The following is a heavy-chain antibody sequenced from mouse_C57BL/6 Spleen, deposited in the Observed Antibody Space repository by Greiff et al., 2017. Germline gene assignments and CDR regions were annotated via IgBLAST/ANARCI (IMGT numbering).Heavy chain of an antibody. D-gene: IGHD1-1*02. CDR1: GYTFTSYW. V-gene: IGHV1-55*01. Sequence: VQLQQPGAELVKPGASVKMSCKASGYTFTSYWITWVKQRPGQGLEWIGDIYPGSGSTNYNEKFKSKATLIVDTSSSTAYMQLSSLTSEDSAVYYCARWVGGYQYYFDYWGQGTTLTVSS. CDR2: IYPGSGST. CDR3: ARWVGGYQYYFDY. J-gene: IGHJ2*01.